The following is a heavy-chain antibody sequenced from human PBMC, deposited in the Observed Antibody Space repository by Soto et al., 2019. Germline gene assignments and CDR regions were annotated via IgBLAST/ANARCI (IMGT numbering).Heavy chain of an antibody. J-gene: IGHJ6*02. CDR2: IIPIFGTA. CDR1: GGTLSSYA. D-gene: IGHD3-3*01. V-gene: IGHV1-69*13. CDR3: ARRMGIFGVVISYYYYGMDV. Sequence: ASVKVSCKASGGTLSSYAISWVRQAPGQGLEWMGGIIPIFGTANYAQKFQGRVTITADESTSTAYMELSSLRSEDTAVYYCARRMGIFGVVISYYYYGMDVWGQGTTVTVSS.